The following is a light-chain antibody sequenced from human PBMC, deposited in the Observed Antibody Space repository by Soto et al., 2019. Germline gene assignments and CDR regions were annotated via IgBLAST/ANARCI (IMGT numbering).Light chain of an antibody. CDR2: KVS. J-gene: IGKJ3*01. CDR3: MQAAQWPRT. CDR1: QSIVSSDGNTY. V-gene: IGKV2-30*01. Sequence: DVVMTQSPLSLPVTLGQPASISCRSSQSIVSSDGNTYLNWFHQRPGQSPRRLIYKVSNRDSGVPDRFSGSGSGTESTLTISRVEAEDAGVYYCMQAAQWPRTFGPGTKVDIK.